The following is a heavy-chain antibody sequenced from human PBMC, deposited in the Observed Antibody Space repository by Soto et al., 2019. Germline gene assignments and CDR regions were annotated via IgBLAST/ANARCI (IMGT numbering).Heavy chain of an antibody. Sequence: SETLSLTCTVSGGSMNIHYWTWMRQTPGKGLEWIGYIYNNGNTNYNPSLKSRVIISADMSKKQLSLKLSSVTVADTAVYYCARVVSKYYFYYMDVWGKGTTVTVSS. J-gene: IGHJ6*03. V-gene: IGHV4-59*11. CDR3: ARVVSKYYFYYMDV. D-gene: IGHD4-4*01. CDR1: GGSMNIHY. CDR2: IYNNGNT.